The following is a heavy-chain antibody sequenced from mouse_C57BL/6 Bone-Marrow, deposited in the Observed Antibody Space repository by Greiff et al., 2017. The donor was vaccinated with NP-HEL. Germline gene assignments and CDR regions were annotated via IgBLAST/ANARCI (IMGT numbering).Heavy chain of an antibody. CDR1: GYAFSSSW. V-gene: IGHV1-82*01. Sequence: QVQLQQSGPELVKPGASVKISCKASGYAFSSSWMNWVKQRPGKGLEWIGRIYPGDRDTNYNGKFKGKATLTADKSSSTAYMQLSSLTSEDSAVYFCARGGDGYYPYWYFDVWGTGTTVTVSS. D-gene: IGHD2-3*01. CDR3: ARGGDGYYPYWYFDV. J-gene: IGHJ1*03. CDR2: IYPGDRDT.